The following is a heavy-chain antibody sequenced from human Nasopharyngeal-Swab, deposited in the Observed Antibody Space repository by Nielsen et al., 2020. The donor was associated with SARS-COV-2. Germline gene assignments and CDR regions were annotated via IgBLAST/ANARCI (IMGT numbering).Heavy chain of an antibody. D-gene: IGHD1-26*01. CDR2: ISWNSGSI. CDR1: GFTFDDYA. CDR3: AKGHRPEYSGSYSFQH. J-gene: IGHJ1*01. V-gene: IGHV3-9*01. Sequence: SLKISCAASGFTFDDYAMHWVRQAPGKGLEWVSGISWNSGSIGYADSVKGRFTISRDNAKNSLYLQMNSLRAEDTALYYCAKGHRPEYSGSYSFQHWGQGTLVTVSS.